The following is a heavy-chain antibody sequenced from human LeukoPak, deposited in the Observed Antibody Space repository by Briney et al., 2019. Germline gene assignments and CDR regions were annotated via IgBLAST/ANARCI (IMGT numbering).Heavy chain of an antibody. V-gene: IGHV4-59*01. CDR1: GGSLSSYY. D-gene: IGHD6-19*01. J-gene: IGHJ6*03. CDR2: IYYSGST. Sequence: SETLSLTCTVSGGSLSSYYGSWIRQPPGKALEGIGYIYYSGSTNYNPSLKSRVTISVDTSKYQFSLKLSSVTAADTAVYYCARVGVAFYYYYMDVWGKGTTVTISS. CDR3: ARVGVAFYYYYMDV.